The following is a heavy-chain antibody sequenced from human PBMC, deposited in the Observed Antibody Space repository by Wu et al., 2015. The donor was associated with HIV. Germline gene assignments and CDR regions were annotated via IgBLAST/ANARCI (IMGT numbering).Heavy chain of an antibody. CDR2: LWLPLVQ. CDR3: ASHPGEPYYYYMDV. J-gene: IGHJ6*03. Sequence: QVQVVQSGAEVREPGSSVKVSCTTSGGSLSAYTISWVRQAPGQGLEWMGELWLPLVQQTTHSNSRARVTITTDEATSTVYMEMSSLKSEDTAVYYCASHPGEPYYYYMDVWGKGTTVTVSS. V-gene: IGHV1-69*05. CDR1: GGSLSAYT. D-gene: IGHD1-14*01.